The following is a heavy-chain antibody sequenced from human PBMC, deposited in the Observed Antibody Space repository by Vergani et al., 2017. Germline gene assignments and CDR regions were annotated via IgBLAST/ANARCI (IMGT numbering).Heavy chain of an antibody. Sequence: EVQLWESGGGLVQPGGSLRLSCATSGFTFDSYAMSWVRQAPGKGLEWVSALRGSGGSTYYADSVKGRFTISRDNSKNTLYLQMNSLRAEATALYYCGKDLEDGGPPSGWLDPWGQGTLVTVSS. V-gene: IGHV3-23*01. CDR3: GKDLEDGGPPSGWLDP. J-gene: IGHJ5*02. D-gene: IGHD2-15*01. CDR2: LRGSGGST. CDR1: GFTFDSYA.